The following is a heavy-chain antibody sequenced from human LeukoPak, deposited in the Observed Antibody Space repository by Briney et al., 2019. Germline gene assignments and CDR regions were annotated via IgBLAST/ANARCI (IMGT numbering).Heavy chain of an antibody. D-gene: IGHD3-9*01. CDR1: GYTFTSYA. Sequence: ASVKVSCKASGYTFTSYAMNWVRQAPGQGLEWMGIINPSGGSTSYAQKFQGRVTMTRDTSTSTVYMELSSLRSEDTAVYYCARAVYDILTGYRDYFDYWGQGTLVTVSS. CDR2: INPSGGST. J-gene: IGHJ4*02. CDR3: ARAVYDILTGYRDYFDY. V-gene: IGHV1-46*01.